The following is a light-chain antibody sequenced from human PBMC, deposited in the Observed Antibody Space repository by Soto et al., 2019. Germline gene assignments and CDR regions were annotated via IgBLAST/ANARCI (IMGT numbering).Light chain of an antibody. CDR1: QGVSSSY. Sequence: EIVMTQSPASLSLSTGERATLSCRASQGVSSSYFAWYQQKPGQAPRLLIYGASSRATGIPDRFSGSGSGTDFTLTISRLEPEDFAVYYCQQYGSSPRTFGQGTKVDIK. CDR3: QQYGSSPRT. V-gene: IGKV3-20*01. J-gene: IGKJ1*01. CDR2: GAS.